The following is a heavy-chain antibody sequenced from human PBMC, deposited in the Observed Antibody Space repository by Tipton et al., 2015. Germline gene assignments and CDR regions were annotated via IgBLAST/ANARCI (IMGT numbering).Heavy chain of an antibody. CDR1: GYSFNNYW. CDR3: ARHIVGATAAFDI. V-gene: IGHV5-51*01. D-gene: IGHD1-26*01. J-gene: IGHJ3*02. Sequence: QLVQSGPEVKKSGESLKISCKASGYSFNNYWIGWVRQMPGKGLEWMGIIYPDDSDSTYSPSFRGLVTFSVDKFITTAYLQWSSLKASDTAMYYCARHIVGATAAFDIWGQGTMVTVSS. CDR2: IYPDDSDS.